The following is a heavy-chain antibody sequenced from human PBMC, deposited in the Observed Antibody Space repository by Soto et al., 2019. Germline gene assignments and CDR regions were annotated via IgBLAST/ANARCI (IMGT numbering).Heavy chain of an antibody. Sequence: ASVKVSCKASGGTFSSYTISWVRQAPGQGLEWMGRIIPILGIANYAQKFQGRVTITADKSTSTAYMELSSLRSEDTAVYYCARVFAIHSSSSPGGILDYWGQGTLVTVSS. CDR3: ARVFAIHSSSSPGGILDY. J-gene: IGHJ4*02. CDR1: GGTFSSYT. CDR2: IIPILGIA. D-gene: IGHD6-6*01. V-gene: IGHV1-69*02.